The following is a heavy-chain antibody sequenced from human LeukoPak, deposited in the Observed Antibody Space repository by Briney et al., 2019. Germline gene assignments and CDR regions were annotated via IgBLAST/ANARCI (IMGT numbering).Heavy chain of an antibody. CDR3: ATGPLYYDILTGYWYFDL. CDR1: GYTLTELS. Sequence: ASVKVSCKVSGYTLTELSMHWVRQAPGKGLEWMGGFDPEDGETIYAQKFQGRVTMTEDTSTDTAYMELSSLRSEDTAVYYCATGPLYYDILTGYWYFDLWGRGTLVTVSS. D-gene: IGHD3-9*01. CDR2: FDPEDGET. V-gene: IGHV1-24*01. J-gene: IGHJ2*01.